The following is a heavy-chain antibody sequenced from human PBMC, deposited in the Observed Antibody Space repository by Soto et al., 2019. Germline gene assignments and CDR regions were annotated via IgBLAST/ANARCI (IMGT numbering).Heavy chain of an antibody. CDR1: GASISSNNW. CDR3: ARGVAASMIVVITTWFDP. V-gene: IGHV4-4*02. Sequence: SETLSLTCTVSGASISSNNWWSWVRQTPGKGLEWIGEISHSGTTNYNLSLKSRVTISVDTSKNQFSLKLISVTAADTAVYYCARGVAASMIVVITTWFDPWGQGTPVTVSS. D-gene: IGHD3-22*01. CDR2: ISHSGTT. J-gene: IGHJ5*02.